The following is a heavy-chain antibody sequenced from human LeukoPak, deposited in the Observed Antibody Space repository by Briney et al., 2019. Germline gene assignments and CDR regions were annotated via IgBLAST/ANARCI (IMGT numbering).Heavy chain of an antibody. CDR2: INHSGST. V-gene: IGHV4-34*01. CDR1: GGSFSGYY. CDR3: ARGSRGSSWYRY. J-gene: IGHJ4*02. Sequence: SETLSLTCAVYGGSFSGYYWSWIRQPPEKGLEWIGEINHSGSTNYNPYLKSRVTISVDTSKNQFSLKLSSVTAADTAVYYCARGSRGSSWYRYWGQGTLVTVSS. D-gene: IGHD6-13*01.